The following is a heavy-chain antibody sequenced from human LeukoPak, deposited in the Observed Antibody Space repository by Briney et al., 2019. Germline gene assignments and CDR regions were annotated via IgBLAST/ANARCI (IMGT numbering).Heavy chain of an antibody. D-gene: IGHD5-18*01. CDR2: INHSGSA. CDR3: ARAACGSNHGPCYYYMDV. J-gene: IGHJ6*03. Sequence: KPSETLSLTCAVYGGSFSGYYWSWIRQPPGKGLEWIGEINHSGSANYNPSLKSRLTISVDTSKNQFSLKLSSVTAADTAIYFCARAACGSNHGPCYYYMDVWGKGTTVTISS. V-gene: IGHV4-34*01. CDR1: GGSFSGYY.